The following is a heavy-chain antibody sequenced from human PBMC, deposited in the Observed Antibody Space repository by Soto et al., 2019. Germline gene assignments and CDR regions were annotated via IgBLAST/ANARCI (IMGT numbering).Heavy chain of an antibody. D-gene: IGHD6-13*01. CDR1: GGTFSSYA. CDR2: IIPIFGTA. J-gene: IGHJ5*02. Sequence: SVKVSCKASGGTFSSYAISWVRQAPGQGLEWMGGIIPIFGTANYAQKFQGRVTITADESTSTAYMELSSLRSEDTAVYYCARALLIAAAGTRGNWFDPWGQGTLVTVSS. V-gene: IGHV1-69*13. CDR3: ARALLIAAAGTRGNWFDP.